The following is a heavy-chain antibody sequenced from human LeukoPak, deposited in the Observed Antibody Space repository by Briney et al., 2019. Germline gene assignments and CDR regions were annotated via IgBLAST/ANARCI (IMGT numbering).Heavy chain of an antibody. D-gene: IGHD1-26*01. J-gene: IGHJ4*02. CDR2: INTHSGAT. V-gene: IGHV1-2*02. CDR1: GNTFAGYY. CDR3: ARGPIGGLRKGFDI. Sequence: ASVKVSCKASGNTFAGYYVHWVRQAPGQGLEWMGWINTHSGATNYAQHFQGRVTMTTDTSVTTAYMDLDGLKSDDAAVYFCARGPIGGLRKGFDIWGQGTLVTVSS.